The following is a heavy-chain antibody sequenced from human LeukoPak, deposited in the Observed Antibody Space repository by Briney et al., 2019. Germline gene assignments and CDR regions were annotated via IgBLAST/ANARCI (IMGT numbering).Heavy chain of an antibody. V-gene: IGHV4-31*03. J-gene: IGHJ4*02. CDR3: ARGVYDFWSGYFDY. Sequence: SQTLSLTCTVSGGSISGGGYYWSWIRQHPGKGLEWIGYIYYSGSTYYNPSLKSRVTISVDTSKNQFSLKLSSVTAADTAVYYCARGVYDFWSGYFDYWGQGTLVTVSS. D-gene: IGHD3-3*01. CDR1: GGSISGGGYY. CDR2: IYYSGST.